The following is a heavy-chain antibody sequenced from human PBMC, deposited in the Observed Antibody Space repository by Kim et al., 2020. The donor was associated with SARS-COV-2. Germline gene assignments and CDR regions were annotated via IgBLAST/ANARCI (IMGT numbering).Heavy chain of an antibody. V-gene: IGHV3-53*01. D-gene: IGHD1-26*01. CDR1: GFSVSSNY. J-gene: IGHJ4*02. CDR3: ARGGGGSYRTWDFDY. CDR2: IHSGGST. Sequence: GGSLRLSCAASGFSVSSNYMNWVRQAPGKGLEWVSVIHSGGSTYYADSVKGRFTISRDNSKNTVYLQMNSLRAEDTAVYYCARGGGGSYRTWDFDYWGQGTLVTVSS.